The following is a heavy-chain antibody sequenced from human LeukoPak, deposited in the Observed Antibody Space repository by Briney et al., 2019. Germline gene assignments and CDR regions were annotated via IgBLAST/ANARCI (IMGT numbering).Heavy chain of an antibody. D-gene: IGHD3-10*01. CDR1: GYSFTAFY. CDR3: ARDGDYGTGSYYRGCYDC. V-gene: IGHV1-2*02. CDR2: IHPRKGDT. Sequence: ASLRVSCKASGYSFTAFYIHWVRQAPRQGLEWMGWIHPRKGDTQYAQKYQDRVTMTRDTSTRTAYMDLSSLGSDDTAVYYCARDGDYGTGSYYRGCYDCWGQGILVTVSS. J-gene: IGHJ4*02.